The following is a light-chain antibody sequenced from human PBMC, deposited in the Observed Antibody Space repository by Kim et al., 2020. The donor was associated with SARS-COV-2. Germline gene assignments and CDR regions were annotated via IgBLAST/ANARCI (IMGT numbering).Light chain of an antibody. Sequence: APGKTARITRGGNNIGSKSVHWYQQKPGQAPVLVIYYDSDRPSGIPERFSGSNSGNTATLTISRVEAGDEADYYCQVWDSSSDPVVFGGGTKLTVL. V-gene: IGLV3-21*04. CDR1: NIGSKS. CDR2: YDS. CDR3: QVWDSSSDPVV. J-gene: IGLJ2*01.